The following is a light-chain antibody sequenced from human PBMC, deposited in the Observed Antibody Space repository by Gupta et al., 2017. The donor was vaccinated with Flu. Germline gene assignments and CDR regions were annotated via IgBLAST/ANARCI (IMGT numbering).Light chain of an antibody. Sequence: DIVMTQSPDSLAGSLGERATINCKSSQSVLYSSNNKNYLAWYQQRPGQPPKLLIYWASTRQSGVPDRFSGSGSGTDFTFTISSLQAEDVAVYYCQQYYTFPLTFGGGTKVEIK. CDR2: WAS. CDR3: QQYYTFPLT. V-gene: IGKV4-1*01. CDR1: QSVLYSSNNKNY. J-gene: IGKJ4*01.